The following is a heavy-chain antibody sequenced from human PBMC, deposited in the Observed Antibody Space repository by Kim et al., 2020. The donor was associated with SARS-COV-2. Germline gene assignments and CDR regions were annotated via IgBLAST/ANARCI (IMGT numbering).Heavy chain of an antibody. J-gene: IGHJ4*02. Sequence: SETLSLTCTVSGGSISSYYWSWIRQPPGKGLEWIGYIYYSGSTNYNPSLKSRVTISVNTSKNQFSLKLSSVTAADTAVYYCARGGGYASDYWGQGTLVTVSS. CDR1: GGSISSYY. V-gene: IGHV4-59*13. CDR2: IYYSGST. CDR3: ARGGGYASDY. D-gene: IGHD5-12*01.